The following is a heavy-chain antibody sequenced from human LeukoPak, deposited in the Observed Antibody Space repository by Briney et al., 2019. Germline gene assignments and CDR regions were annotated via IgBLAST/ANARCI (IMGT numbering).Heavy chain of an antibody. J-gene: IGHJ4*02. Sequence: GGSLRLSCVASGFTFSRDWMSWVRQAPGKGLEWVANIKEDGSAKYYADSVKGRFTTSRDNTKNSLYLQMNSLTAEDTAMYYCAKDGDGYHNWGQGALVTVSS. CDR1: GFTFSRDW. CDR2: IKEDGSAK. D-gene: IGHD3-9*01. V-gene: IGHV3-7*01. CDR3: AKDGDGYHN.